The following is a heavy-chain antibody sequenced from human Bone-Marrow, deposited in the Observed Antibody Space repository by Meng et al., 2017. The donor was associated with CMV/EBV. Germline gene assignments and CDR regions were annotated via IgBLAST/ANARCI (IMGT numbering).Heavy chain of an antibody. CDR1: GFTFRNYG. Sequence: GGSPRLSCAASGFTFRNYGMHWVRQAPGKGLEWVAVISYDGSNKYNADSVKGRFTISRDNSKNTLYLQMNSLRAEDTAVYYCARLSAGEVLSQYGMDVWGQGTTVTVSS. D-gene: IGHD2/OR15-2a*01. CDR3: ARLSAGEVLSQYGMDV. CDR2: ISYDGSNK. J-gene: IGHJ6*02. V-gene: IGHV3-30*19.